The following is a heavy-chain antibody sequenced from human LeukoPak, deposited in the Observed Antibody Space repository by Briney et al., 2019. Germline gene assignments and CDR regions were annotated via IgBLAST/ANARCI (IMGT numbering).Heavy chain of an antibody. V-gene: IGHV4-30-2*01. CDR1: GGSISSGGYY. J-gene: IGHJ4*02. CDR2: IYHSGST. CDR3: ARDYSGYVYFDY. Sequence: PSETLSLTCTVSGGSISSGGYYWSWIRQPPGKGLEWIGYIYHSGSTYYNPSLKSRVTISVDTSKNQFSLKLSSVTAADTAVYYCARDYSGYVYFDYWGQGTLVTVSS. D-gene: IGHD5-12*01.